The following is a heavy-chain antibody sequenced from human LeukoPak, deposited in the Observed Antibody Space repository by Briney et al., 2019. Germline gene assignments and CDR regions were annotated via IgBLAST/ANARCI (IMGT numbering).Heavy chain of an antibody. CDR1: GFIFSNYA. J-gene: IGHJ4*02. CDR3: ATHYSGSGSFYRPLFDN. Sequence: GGSLRLSCAVSGFIFSNYAMSWVRQAPGKGLEWVSDISGSGATTDYADSVKGRFTISRDNCKNMLFLQMNTVRAEDTALYYCATHYSGSGSFYRPLFDNWGQGTLVTVSS. V-gene: IGHV3-23*01. CDR2: ISGSGATT. D-gene: IGHD3-10*01.